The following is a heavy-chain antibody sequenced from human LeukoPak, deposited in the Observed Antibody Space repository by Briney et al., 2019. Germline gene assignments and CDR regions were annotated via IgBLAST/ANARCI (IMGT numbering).Heavy chain of an antibody. J-gene: IGHJ4*02. Sequence: AETLCLTCSVSGASVSSSSYHWMWIRQPPGKGLEYIGNILYSGRIDYKPSLQSRATISLDQSNNHFSLTLRYVTAADTAVYYCVGLAPCESGRGPWGQGTLVTVSS. CDR3: VGLAPCESGRGP. CDR2: ILYSGRI. D-gene: IGHD3-10*01. CDR1: GASVSSSSYH. V-gene: IGHV4-61*03.